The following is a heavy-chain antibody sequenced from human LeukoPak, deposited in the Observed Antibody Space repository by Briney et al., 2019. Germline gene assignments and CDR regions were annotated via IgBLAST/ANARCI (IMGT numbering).Heavy chain of an antibody. CDR1: GFTFSRNG. CDR2: ILPDGSDK. CDR3: ARNARDSVFDL. V-gene: IGHV3-33*01. J-gene: IGHJ3*01. Sequence: GGSLRLSCAASGFTFSRNGMHWVRQAPGKGLEWVAVILPDGSDKYCADSVTGRFTISRDNSKNTLYLQMNSLRADDTAVYYCARNARDSVFDLWGQGTMVIVSS.